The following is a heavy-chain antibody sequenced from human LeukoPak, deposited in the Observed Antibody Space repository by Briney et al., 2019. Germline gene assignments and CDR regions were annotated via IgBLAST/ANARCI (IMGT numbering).Heavy chain of an antibody. J-gene: IGHJ4*02. D-gene: IGHD1-26*01. Sequence: GGSLRLSCAASGFAFNAYWMHWVRQTPGKGTDCVSVISGDGLHTNHVDSVKGRFTVSRDNAKNTLYLQMNSLRGDDTAVYYCAKDVGKWESLHFFDYWGQGTLVTVSS. V-gene: IGHV3-74*01. CDR2: ISGDGLHT. CDR1: GFAFNAYW. CDR3: AKDVGKWESLHFFDY.